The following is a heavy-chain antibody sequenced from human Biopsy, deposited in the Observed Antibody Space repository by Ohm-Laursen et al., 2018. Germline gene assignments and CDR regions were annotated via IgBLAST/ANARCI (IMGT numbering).Heavy chain of an antibody. CDR3: VRGGSGSFPFDY. CDR1: GGSINSYY. Sequence: DTLSLTCTVSGGSINSYYWSWMRQPAGKGLEWIGRLFTSGTTNYSPSLNNRVTMSVDTSKNQFSLRLTSVTAADMAVHYCVRGGSGSFPFDYWGPGTLVTVSS. CDR2: LFTSGTT. V-gene: IGHV4-4*07. J-gene: IGHJ4*02. D-gene: IGHD3-10*01.